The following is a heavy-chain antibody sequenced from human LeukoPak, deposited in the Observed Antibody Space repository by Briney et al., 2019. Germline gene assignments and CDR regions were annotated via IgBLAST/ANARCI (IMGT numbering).Heavy chain of an antibody. J-gene: IGHJ4*02. CDR1: GFTFSSYA. CDR2: ISGSGGNT. V-gene: IGHV3-23*01. D-gene: IGHD6-19*01. Sequence: PGASLRLSCAASGFTFSSYAMSWVRQAPGKGLEWVSVISGSGGNTYYADSVKGRFTISRDNSKNTLYLQMNSLSAEDTAIYYCAKDGKGAPVAGTGYFDSWGQGTLVTVSS. CDR3: AKDGKGAPVAGTGYFDS.